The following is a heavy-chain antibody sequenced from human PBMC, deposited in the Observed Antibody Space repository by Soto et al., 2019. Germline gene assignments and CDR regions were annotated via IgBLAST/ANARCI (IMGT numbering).Heavy chain of an antibody. CDR3: VRGQAATFFDP. CDR2: IYHTGSA. CDR1: GVSFSGYY. Sequence: SETLSLTCAVYGVSFSGYYWSWVRQPPGKGLEWIGEIYHTGSANYNPSLKSRVSMSADTSKNQISLTLNSVTAADTAVYYCVRGQAATFFDPWGQGTQVTVSS. D-gene: IGHD6-25*01. V-gene: IGHV4-34*01. J-gene: IGHJ5*02.